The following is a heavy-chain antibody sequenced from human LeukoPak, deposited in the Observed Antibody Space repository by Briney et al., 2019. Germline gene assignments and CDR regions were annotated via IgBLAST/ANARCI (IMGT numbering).Heavy chain of an antibody. D-gene: IGHD6-19*01. Sequence: ASVRVSCKASGYTFTGYYIHWVRQAPGQGLEWMGWINPNSGGTDYAQKFQGRVTMTRDTSISTAYMELRSLRSDDTAVYYCARVRQWLSSFDYWGQGTLVTVSS. V-gene: IGHV1-2*02. CDR1: GYTFTGYY. J-gene: IGHJ4*02. CDR3: ARVRQWLSSFDY. CDR2: INPNSGGT.